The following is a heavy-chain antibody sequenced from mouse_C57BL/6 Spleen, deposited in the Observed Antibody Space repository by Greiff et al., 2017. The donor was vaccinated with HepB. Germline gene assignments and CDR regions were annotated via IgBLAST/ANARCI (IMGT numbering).Heavy chain of an antibody. J-gene: IGHJ2*01. V-gene: IGHV1-64*01. D-gene: IGHD1-1*01. CDR3: ASVTTVAADY. CDR2: IHPNSGST. Sequence: VQLQQPGAELVKPGASVKMSCKASGYTFTSYWMPWVKQRPGQGLEWIGIIHPNSGSTNYNEKFKSKATLTVDTSSSTAYMQLSSLTSEDSAVYYCASVTTVAADYWGQGTTLTVSA. CDR1: GYTFTSYW.